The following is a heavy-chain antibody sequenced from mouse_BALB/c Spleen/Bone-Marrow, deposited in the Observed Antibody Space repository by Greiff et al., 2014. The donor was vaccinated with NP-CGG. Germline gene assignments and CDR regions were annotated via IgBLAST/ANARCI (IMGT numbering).Heavy chain of an antibody. CDR1: GYTFIDYE. D-gene: IGHD3-2*01. V-gene: IGHV1-15*01. CDR2: IHPGSGGT. Sequence: QVQLQQPGAELVRPGASVKLSCKALGYTFIDYEIHWVKQTPVHGLEWIGAIHPGSGGTAYNQKFKGKATLIADKYSSTVYMEPSSLTSEDSVVYYCARLRQLGLRTIDYWGQGTTLTVSS. J-gene: IGHJ2*01. CDR3: ARLRQLGLRTIDY.